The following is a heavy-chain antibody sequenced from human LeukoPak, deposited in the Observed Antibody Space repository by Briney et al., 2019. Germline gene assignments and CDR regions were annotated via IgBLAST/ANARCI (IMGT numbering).Heavy chain of an antibody. CDR2: IKEDGSET. CDR1: GFILKKYW. CDR3: ARETPRRGETRDGYR. D-gene: IGHD5-24*01. Sequence: PGGSLRLSCVASGFILKKYWMNWVRQVPGKGLECLANIKEDGSETYYADSVKGRFTISRDNPKNLLFLQINSLRVEDTAVYYCARETPRRGETRDGYRWGQGTVVTVSS. J-gene: IGHJ4*02. V-gene: IGHV3-7*01.